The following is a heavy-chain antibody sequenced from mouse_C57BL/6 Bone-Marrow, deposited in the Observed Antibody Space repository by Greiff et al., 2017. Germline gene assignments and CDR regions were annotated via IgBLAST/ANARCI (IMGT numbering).Heavy chain of an antibody. D-gene: IGHD1-1*01. V-gene: IGHV1-64*01. CDR1: GYTFTSYW. Sequence: QVQLQQPGAELVKPGASVKLSCKASGYTFTSYWMHWVKQRPGQGLEWIGMIHPNSGSTNYNEKFKSKAKLTGDKASGTAYMQLSSLTSEDSAVYYCASRIYYDGSSYYWGQGTTLTVSS. CDR3: ASRIYYDGSSYY. CDR2: IHPNSGST. J-gene: IGHJ2*01.